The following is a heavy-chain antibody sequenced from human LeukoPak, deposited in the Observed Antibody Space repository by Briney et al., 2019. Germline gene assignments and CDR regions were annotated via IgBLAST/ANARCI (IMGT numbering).Heavy chain of an antibody. V-gene: IGHV3-30*02. CDR3: ARARRELWPSDY. D-gene: IGHD2-21*01. CDR1: GFTFSSYG. J-gene: IGHJ4*02. Sequence: GGSLRLSCAASGFTFSSYGMHWVRQAPGKGLEWVTFIQYDGSNKYYADSVKGRFTISRDNSKNTVYLQMNSLRAEDTALYYCARARRELWPSDYWGQGTLVAVSS. CDR2: IQYDGSNK.